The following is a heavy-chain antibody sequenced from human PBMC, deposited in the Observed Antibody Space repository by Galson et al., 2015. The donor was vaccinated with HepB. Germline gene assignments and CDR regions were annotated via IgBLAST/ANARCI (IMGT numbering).Heavy chain of an antibody. D-gene: IGHD3-10*01. Sequence: SVKVSCKASGGTFSSYAISWVRQAPGQGLEWMGGIIPRFGTANYAQEFQGRVTITADESTSTAYMELSSLRFDDTAVYYCARDLGRVDGSGSYHNVVYYGMDVWGQGTPVPVSS. CDR3: ARDLGRVDGSGSYHNVVYYGMDV. CDR1: GGTFSSYA. CDR2: IIPRFGTA. V-gene: IGHV1-69*13. J-gene: IGHJ6*02.